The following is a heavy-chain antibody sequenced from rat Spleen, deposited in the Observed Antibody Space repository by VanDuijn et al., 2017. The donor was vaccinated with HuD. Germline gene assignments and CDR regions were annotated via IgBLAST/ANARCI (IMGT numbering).Heavy chain of an antibody. Sequence: EVQLGESGGGLVQPGRSLKLSCAVSGFTFSDYAMAWVRQAQKKGLEGVATIVYDGSRFYYRDSVKGRFPISRDNAKGNLNLQMDSLRSEDTATYYCIRHWEGVMDAWGQGASVTVSS. CDR2: IVYDGSRF. V-gene: IGHV5-17*01. CDR3: IRHWEGVMDA. D-gene: IGHD5-1*01. CDR1: GFTFSDYA. J-gene: IGHJ4*01.